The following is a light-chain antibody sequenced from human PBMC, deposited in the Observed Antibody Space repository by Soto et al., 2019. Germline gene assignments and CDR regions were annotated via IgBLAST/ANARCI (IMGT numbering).Light chain of an antibody. CDR1: QSVSSS. Sequence: EIVLTQSPATLSLSPGERATLSCRASQSVSSSLAWYQKKPGQAPRLLIYDASNRATGIPARFSGSGSGTDFTPTISSLEPEDFAVYYCQQRSNLVFGPGTKVDIK. CDR2: DAS. V-gene: IGKV3-11*01. CDR3: QQRSNLV. J-gene: IGKJ3*01.